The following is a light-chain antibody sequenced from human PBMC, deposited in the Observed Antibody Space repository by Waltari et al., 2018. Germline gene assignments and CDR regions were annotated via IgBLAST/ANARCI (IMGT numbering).Light chain of an antibody. J-gene: IGKJ4*01. CDR1: ESVSSSH. V-gene: IGKV3-20*01. CDR2: AES. Sequence: EIVLTQSPGTLSLSPGERATLSCRASESVSSSHLAWYQQKPGQAPRLIVYAESSRATGIPDRFSGSGSVTDFTLTISRLEPEDFAVYYCQQFGSSPFTFGGGTKVEIK. CDR3: QQFGSSPFT.